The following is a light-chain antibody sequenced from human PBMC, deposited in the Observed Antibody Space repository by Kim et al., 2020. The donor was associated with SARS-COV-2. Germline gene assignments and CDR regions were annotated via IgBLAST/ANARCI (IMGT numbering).Light chain of an antibody. CDR2: ANT. CDR3: AAWDDSLSARL. J-gene: IGLJ2*01. CDR1: DSNIAKTF. V-gene: IGLV1-47*02. Sequence: QSVLTQPPSVSGPPGQSVTISCSGGDSNIAKTFVYWYQQLPGTPPKLLIYANTRRPSGVSDRFSGSKSGTSASLAISGLRPEDEADYYCAAWDDSLSARLFGGGTKLTVL.